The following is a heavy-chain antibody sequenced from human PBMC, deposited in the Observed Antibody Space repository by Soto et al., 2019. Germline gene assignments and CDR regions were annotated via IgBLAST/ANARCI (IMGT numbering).Heavy chain of an antibody. V-gene: IGHV1-2*02. CDR1: GYTFTGYY. CDR2: INPNSGGT. D-gene: IGHD2-8*01. CDR3: ASANIVLMVYALTGAYGMDV. Sequence: ASVKVSCKASGYTFTGYYMHWVRQAPGQGLEWMGWINPNSGGTNYAQKFQGRVTITADESTSTAYMELSSLRSEDTAVYYCASANIVLMVYALTGAYGMDVWGQGTTVTVSS. J-gene: IGHJ6*02.